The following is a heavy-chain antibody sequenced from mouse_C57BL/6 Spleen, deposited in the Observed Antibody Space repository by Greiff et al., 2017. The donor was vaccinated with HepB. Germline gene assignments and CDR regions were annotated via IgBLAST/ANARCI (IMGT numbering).Heavy chain of an antibody. CDR1: GYTFTSYG. Sequence: QVQLQQSGAELARPGASVKLSCKASGYTFTSYGISWVKQRTGQGLEWIGEIYHRSGNTYYNEKFKGKATLTADKSSSTAYMELRSLTSEDSAVYFCARRDYGSRYDYAMDYWGQGTSVTDSS. J-gene: IGHJ4*01. CDR2: IYHRSGNT. V-gene: IGHV1-81*01. D-gene: IGHD1-1*01. CDR3: ARRDYGSRYDYAMDY.